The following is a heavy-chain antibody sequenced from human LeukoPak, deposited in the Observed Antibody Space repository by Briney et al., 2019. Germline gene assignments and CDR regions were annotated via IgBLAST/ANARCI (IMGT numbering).Heavy chain of an antibody. J-gene: IGHJ4*01. D-gene: IGHD1-14*01. Sequence: GGSLRLSCAASGFAFSAFWMQWVRQRPGTGPVWVARIDPDGSITNYANSVKGHFTISRDNAKNTLYLQISSLTAEDTAIYYCTRDMWGTSDYWGHGTLVTVSS. CDR2: IDPDGSIT. CDR1: GFAFSAFW. V-gene: IGHV3-74*01. CDR3: TRDMWGTSDY.